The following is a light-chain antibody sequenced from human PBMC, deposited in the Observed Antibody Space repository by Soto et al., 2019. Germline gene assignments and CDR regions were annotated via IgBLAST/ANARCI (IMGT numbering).Light chain of an antibody. CDR2: GNS. CDR1: SSNIGAGYD. J-gene: IGLJ2*01. Sequence: QSVLTQPPSVSGAPGQRVTISCTGSSSNIGAGYDVHWYQQLPGTAPKLLIYGNSNRPSGVPDRFSGSKSGNTASLTISELQAEDEADYYCSSYTSRSTPVFGGGTQLTVL. CDR3: SSYTSRSTPV. V-gene: IGLV1-40*01.